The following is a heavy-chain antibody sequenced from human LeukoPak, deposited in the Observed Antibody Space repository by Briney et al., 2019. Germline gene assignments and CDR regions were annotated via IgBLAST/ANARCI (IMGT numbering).Heavy chain of an antibody. CDR3: AHSLGRCSCGNCYTYFDY. V-gene: IGHV2-5*02. Sequence: SGPTLVKPTQTLTLTCTFSGFSLSTSGVGVGWIRQPPGKALEWLAVIYWDDDKRYSPSLKSRLTITKDTSKNQVVLTMTNIDPVETATYYCAHSLGRCSCGNCYTYFDYWGQGTLVTVSS. CDR2: IYWDDDK. CDR1: GFSLSTSGVG. J-gene: IGHJ4*02. D-gene: IGHD2-15*01.